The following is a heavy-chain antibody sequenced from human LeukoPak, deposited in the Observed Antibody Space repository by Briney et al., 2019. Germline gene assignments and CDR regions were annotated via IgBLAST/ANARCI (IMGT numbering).Heavy chain of an antibody. CDR1: GFTFSSYW. CDR3: ASYSSSWDDAFDI. J-gene: IGHJ3*02. Sequence: PGGSLRLSCAASGFTFSSYWMHWVRQAPGKGLVWVSRINSDGSSTSYADSVKGRFTISRDNAENTLYLQMNSLRAEDTAVYYCASYSSSWDDAFDIWGQGTMVTVSS. D-gene: IGHD6-13*01. CDR2: INSDGSST. V-gene: IGHV3-74*01.